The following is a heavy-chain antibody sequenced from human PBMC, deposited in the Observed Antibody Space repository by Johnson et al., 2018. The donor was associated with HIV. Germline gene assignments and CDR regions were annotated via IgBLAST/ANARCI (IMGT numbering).Heavy chain of an antibody. D-gene: IGHD1-26*01. CDR2: LRYDGSEK. CDR3: AREGAWEVRPGAFDI. J-gene: IGHJ3*02. V-gene: IGHV3-30*14. CDR1: GFIFSDYA. Sequence: QVQLVESGGGVVQPGRPLRLSCVASGFIFSDYAMHWVRQAPSKGLEWVAVLRYDGSEKKYADSVRGRFTISRDNSKNTLYLQMNSLRAEDTAVYHCAREGAWEVRPGAFDIWGQGTTVTVSS.